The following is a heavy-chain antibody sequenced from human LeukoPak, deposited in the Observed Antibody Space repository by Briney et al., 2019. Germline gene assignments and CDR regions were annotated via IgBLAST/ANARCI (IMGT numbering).Heavy chain of an antibody. CDR2: IWYDGSNK. J-gene: IGHJ4*02. CDR3: AKDSNDYGDSDFDY. Sequence: PGRSLRLSCAASGFTFSSYGMHWVRQAPGKGLEWVAVIWYDGSNKYYADSVKGRFTISRDNSKNTLYLQMNSLRAEDTAVYYCAKDSNDYGDSDFDYWGQGTLVTVSS. V-gene: IGHV3-33*06. CDR1: GFTFSSYG. D-gene: IGHD4-17*01.